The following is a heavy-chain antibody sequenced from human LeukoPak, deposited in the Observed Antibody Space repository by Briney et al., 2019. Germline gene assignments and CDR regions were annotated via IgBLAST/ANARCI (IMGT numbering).Heavy chain of an antibody. J-gene: IGHJ4*02. V-gene: IGHV3-21*01. Sequence: NPRGSLRLSCAAPGFTFSSSSMNSGREAPGKGLGWGSSIISTSSYIYSADSVKGRFTTSRDNAKNSLYLQINTQRAQDTAVYYCARGGLPSLYYDYIWGSYPYYFYYWGQGTLVTVSS. CDR1: GFTFSSSS. D-gene: IGHD3-16*02. CDR3: ARGGLPSLYYDYIWGSYPYYFYY. CDR2: IISTSSYI.